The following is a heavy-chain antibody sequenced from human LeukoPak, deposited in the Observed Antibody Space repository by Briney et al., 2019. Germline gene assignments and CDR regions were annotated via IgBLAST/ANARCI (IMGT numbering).Heavy chain of an antibody. Sequence: SETLSLTCAVYGGSFSGYYWSWIRQPPGKGLEWIGEINHSGSTNYNPSLKSRVTISVDTSKNQFSLKLSSVTAADTAVYYCARVRVDDSRPFDYWGQGTLVTVSS. CDR3: ARVRVDDSRPFDY. D-gene: IGHD3-22*01. CDR2: INHSGST. CDR1: GGSFSGYY. V-gene: IGHV4-34*01. J-gene: IGHJ4*02.